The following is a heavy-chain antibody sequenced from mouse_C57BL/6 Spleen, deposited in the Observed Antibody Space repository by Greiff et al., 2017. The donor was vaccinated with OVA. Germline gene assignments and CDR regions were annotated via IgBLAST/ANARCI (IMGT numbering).Heavy chain of an antibody. V-gene: IGHV8-8*01. J-gene: IGHJ2*01. CDR1: GFSLSTFGMG. D-gene: IGHD1-1*01. CDR3: ALKFYTNYTGGDY. CDR2: IWWDDDK. Sequence: QVTLKESGPGILQPSQTLSLTCSFSGFSLSTFGMGVGWIRQPSGKGLEWLAHIWWDDDKYYNPALKSRLTISKDTSKNQVFLKIANVDTADTATYSCALKFYTNYTGGDYWGADAPLSVSS.